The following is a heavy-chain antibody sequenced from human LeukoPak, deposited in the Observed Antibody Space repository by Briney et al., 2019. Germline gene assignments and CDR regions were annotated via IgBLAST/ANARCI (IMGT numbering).Heavy chain of an antibody. CDR2: ISGSGRNT. J-gene: IGHJ5*02. D-gene: IGHD5-18*01. CDR1: GFTFNNYA. Sequence: GGSLRLSCVAPGFTFNNYAMTWVRQAPGKGLEWVSSISGSGRNTYYADSVKGRFTISRDNSKNTVCLQLNSLRVDDTAVFYCAQSSGYNYAVSWGQGTLVAVSS. V-gene: IGHV3-23*01. CDR3: AQSSGYNYAVS.